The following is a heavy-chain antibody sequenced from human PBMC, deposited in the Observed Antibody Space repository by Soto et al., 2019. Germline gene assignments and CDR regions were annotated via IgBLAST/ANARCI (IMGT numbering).Heavy chain of an antibody. CDR2: IIPIFGTA. CDR1: GGTFSSYA. CDR3: ARGASIRFDPTFLHFRP. Sequence: QVQLVQSGAEVKKPGSSVKVSCKASGGTFSSYAISWVRQAPGQGLEWMGGIIPIFGTANYAQKFQGRVTITADESTSTAYMELSSLRSEDTAVYYCARGASIRFDPTFLHFRPRGKGTLVTVSS. V-gene: IGHV1-69*01. D-gene: IGHD3-3*01. J-gene: IGHJ1*01.